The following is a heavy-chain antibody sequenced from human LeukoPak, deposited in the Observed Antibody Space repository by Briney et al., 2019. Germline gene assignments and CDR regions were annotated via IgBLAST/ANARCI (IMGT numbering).Heavy chain of an antibody. J-gene: IGHJ5*02. CDR2: IYYSGST. CDR3: ARALRGWFDP. V-gene: IGHV4-59*01. CDR1: GGSISSYY. Sequence: SETLSLTCTVSGGSISSYYWSWIRQPPGKGLEWIGYIYYSGSTNYNPPLKSRVTISVDTSKNQFSLKLSSVTAADTAVYYCARALRGWFDPWGQGTLVTVSS. D-gene: IGHD4-17*01.